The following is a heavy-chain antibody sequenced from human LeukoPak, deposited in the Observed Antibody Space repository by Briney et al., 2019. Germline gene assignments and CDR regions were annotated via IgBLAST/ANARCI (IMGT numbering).Heavy chain of an antibody. J-gene: IGHJ4*02. V-gene: IGHV3-48*01. CDR2: IRSSGNTL. Sequence: PGGSLRLSCVASGFTFSSYSMNWVRQAPGRGLEWVSYIRSSGNTLYYADSVKGRFTISRDNARNSVYLRMNSLRVEDTAIYYCVRDPNALDYWGQGTLVTVSS. CDR3: VRDPNALDY. CDR1: GFTFSSYS. D-gene: IGHD2-2*01.